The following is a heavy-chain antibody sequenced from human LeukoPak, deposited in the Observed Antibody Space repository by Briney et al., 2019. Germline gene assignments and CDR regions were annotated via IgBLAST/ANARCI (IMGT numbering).Heavy chain of an antibody. CDR1: GGTFSSYA. Sequence: ASVKVSCKAPGGTFSSYAISWVRQAPGQGLEWMGRIIPILGIANYAQKFQGRVTITADKSTSTAYMELSSLRSEDTAVYYCARDHDYGGNSGFDYWGQGTLVTVSS. V-gene: IGHV1-69*04. J-gene: IGHJ4*02. CDR2: IIPILGIA. CDR3: ARDHDYGGNSGFDY. D-gene: IGHD4-23*01.